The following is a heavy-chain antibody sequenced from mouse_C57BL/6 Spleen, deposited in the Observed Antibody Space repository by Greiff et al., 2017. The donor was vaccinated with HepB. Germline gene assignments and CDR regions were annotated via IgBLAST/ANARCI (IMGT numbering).Heavy chain of an antibody. J-gene: IGHJ3*01. CDR2: ISSGGSYT. V-gene: IGHV5-6*01. CDR3: ARHGATVVERDFAY. CDR1: GFTFSSYG. D-gene: IGHD1-1*01. Sequence: EVQRVESGGDLVKPGGSLKLSCAASGFTFSSYGMSWVRQTPDKRLEWVATISSGGSYTYYPDSVKGRFTISRDNAKNTLYLQMSSLKSEDTAMYYCARHGATVVERDFAYWGQGTLVTVSA.